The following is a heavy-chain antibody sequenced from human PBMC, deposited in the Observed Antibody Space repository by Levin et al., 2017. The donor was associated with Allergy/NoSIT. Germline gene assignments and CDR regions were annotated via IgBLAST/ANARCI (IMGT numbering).Heavy chain of an antibody. D-gene: IGHD3-22*01. CDR1: GFTVSSNY. CDR3: ARGLRVSSGYYYSFDY. V-gene: IGHV3-53*01. J-gene: IGHJ4*02. CDR2: IYSGGTT. Sequence: GESLKISCAASGFTVSSNYMSWVRQAPGKGLEWVSVIYSGGTTYYADSVKGRFTISRGNSKNTLYHQMNSLRAEDTAVYYCARGLRVSSGYYYSFDYWGQGTLVTVSS.